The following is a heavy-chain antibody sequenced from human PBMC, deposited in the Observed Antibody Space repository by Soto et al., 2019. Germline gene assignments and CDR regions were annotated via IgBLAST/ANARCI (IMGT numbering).Heavy chain of an antibody. CDR2: INTDNGNT. CDR1: GYTFTHYA. J-gene: IGHJ3*02. Sequence: QVQLMQSGAEVKQPGASVKVSCKSSGYTFTHYAMHWVRQAPGQGLEWLGWINTDNGNTAFSQKFQGRVSITMDTSASTAYVELSSLISEDTAVYYCARQGDSRILRDTFDIWGQGTLVTVAS. CDR3: ARQGDSRILRDTFDI. V-gene: IGHV1-3*04. D-gene: IGHD2-8*01.